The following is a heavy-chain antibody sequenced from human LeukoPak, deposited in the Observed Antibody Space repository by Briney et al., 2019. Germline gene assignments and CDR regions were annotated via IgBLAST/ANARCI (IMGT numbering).Heavy chain of an antibody. D-gene: IGHD3-3*01. CDR1: GFNYSSYT. CDR3: AKGRRVTIFGVVTQIPFDY. V-gene: IGHV3-23*01. CDR2: ISGGGGST. J-gene: IGHJ4*02. Sequence: PGGSLRLSCAASGFNYSSYTMSWVRQAPGKGLEWVSAISGGGGSTYYADSVKGRFTISRDNSKNTLYLQMNSLRAEDTAVYYCAKGRRVTIFGVVTQIPFDYWGQGTLVTVSS.